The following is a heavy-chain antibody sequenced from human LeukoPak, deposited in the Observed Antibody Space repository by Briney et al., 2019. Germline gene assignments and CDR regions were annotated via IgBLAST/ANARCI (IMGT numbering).Heavy chain of an antibody. CDR2: INSDGSST. D-gene: IGHD3-22*01. V-gene: IGHV3-74*01. CDR1: GFTFSSYW. J-gene: IGHJ3*02. Sequence: GGSLRLSCAASGFTFSSYWMHWVRQAPGKGLVWVSRINSDGSSTSYADSVKGRFTISRDNSKNTLYLQMNSLRAEDTAVYYCARAEPVYYDSSGNDAFDIWGQGTMVTVSS. CDR3: ARAEPVYYDSSGNDAFDI.